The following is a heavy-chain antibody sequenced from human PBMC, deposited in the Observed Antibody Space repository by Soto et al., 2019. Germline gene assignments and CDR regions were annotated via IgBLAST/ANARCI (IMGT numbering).Heavy chain of an antibody. CDR1: GFTFSAYS. CDR3: AVHNGMAGSFDP. CDR2: ITAGSDTV. V-gene: IGHV3-48*02. Sequence: QVVESGGGLVQPGGSLRLSCAASGFTFSAYSMNWARQAPGKGLEWVSSITAGSDTVFYADSVKGRFTISRENARNCLYLQRNSLRDEDPAVYYGAVHNGMAGSFDPWGPGTLVTVSS. D-gene: IGHD1-20*01. J-gene: IGHJ5*02.